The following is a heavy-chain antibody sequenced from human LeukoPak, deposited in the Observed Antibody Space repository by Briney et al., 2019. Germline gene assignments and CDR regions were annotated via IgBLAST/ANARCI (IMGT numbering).Heavy chain of an antibody. J-gene: IGHJ4*02. V-gene: IGHV4-31*03. D-gene: IGHD3-22*01. CDR2: IYYSGST. CDR1: GGSISSSAYH. Sequence: SQTLSLTCSVSGGSISSSAYHWSWFRQHPGKGLEWIGYIYYSGSTYYNPSLKSRVTISVDTSKNQFSLKLSSVTAADTAVYYCARDLDSSGYYLGYWGQGTLVTVSS. CDR3: ARDLDSSGYYLGY.